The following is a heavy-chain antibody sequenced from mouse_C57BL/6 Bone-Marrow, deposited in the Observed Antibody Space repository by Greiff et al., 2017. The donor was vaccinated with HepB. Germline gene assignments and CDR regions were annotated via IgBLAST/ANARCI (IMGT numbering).Heavy chain of an antibody. D-gene: IGHD1-1*01. CDR1: GYTFTSYW. Sequence: QVQLQQPGAELVKPGASVKMSCKASGYTFTSYWITWVKQRPGQGLEWIGDIYPGSGSTNYNEKFKSKATLTVDTSSSTAYMQLSSLTSEDSAVYYCAFYYYGSSPLFAYWGQGTLVTVSA. CDR2: IYPGSGST. J-gene: IGHJ3*01. V-gene: IGHV1-55*01. CDR3: AFYYYGSSPLFAY.